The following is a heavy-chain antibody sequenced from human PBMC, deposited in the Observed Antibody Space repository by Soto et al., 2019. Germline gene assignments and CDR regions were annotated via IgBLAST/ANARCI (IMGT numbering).Heavy chain of an antibody. CDR3: ARDFDIAAAGTGNYFDY. CDR1: GGTFSSYA. Sequence: ASVKVSCKASGGTFSSYAISWVRQAPGQGLEWMGGIIPIFGTANYAQKFQGRVTITADESTSTAYMELSSLRSEDTAVYYCARDFDIAAAGTGNYFDYWGQGTLVTVSP. CDR2: IIPIFGTA. V-gene: IGHV1-69*13. J-gene: IGHJ4*02. D-gene: IGHD6-13*01.